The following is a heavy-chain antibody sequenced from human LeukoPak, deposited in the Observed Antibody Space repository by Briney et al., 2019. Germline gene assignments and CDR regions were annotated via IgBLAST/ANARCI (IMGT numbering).Heavy chain of an antibody. D-gene: IGHD2-2*01. Sequence: GESLKISCKGSGYSFTSYWIGWVRQMPGKGLEWMGINYPGDSDTRYSPSFQGQVTISADKSISTAYLQWSSLKASDTAVYYFARDFGRYCSSTTCYDVDYWGQGTLVTVSS. V-gene: IGHV5-51*01. CDR3: ARDFGRYCSSTTCYDVDY. CDR2: NYPGDSDT. CDR1: GYSFTSYW. J-gene: IGHJ4*02.